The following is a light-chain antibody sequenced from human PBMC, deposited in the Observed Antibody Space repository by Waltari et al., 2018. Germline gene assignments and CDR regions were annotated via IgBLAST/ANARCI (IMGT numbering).Light chain of an antibody. CDR1: SNNVGNQG. Sequence: QAGLTQPPSVSKGLRQTATLTCTGNSNNVGNQGAAWLQQHQGHPPKLLSYRNNNRPSGIEGSLSASRSGNTASLTITVRQPEDEADDYCSAWDSSLSAWVFGGGTKLTVL. J-gene: IGLJ3*02. V-gene: IGLV10-54*01. CDR2: RNN. CDR3: SAWDSSLSAWV.